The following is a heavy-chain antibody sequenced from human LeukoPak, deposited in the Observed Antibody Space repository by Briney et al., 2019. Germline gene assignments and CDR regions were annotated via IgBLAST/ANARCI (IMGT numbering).Heavy chain of an antibody. Sequence: GGSLRLSCAASGFTFSSYSMNWVRQAPGKGLEWVSSISSSSSYIYYAVSVKGRFTISRDNAKNSLYLQMHSLRAEDTAVYYCARDLAAASYWGQGTLVTVSS. CDR1: GFTFSSYS. D-gene: IGHD6-13*01. V-gene: IGHV3-21*01. CDR3: ARDLAAASY. J-gene: IGHJ4*02. CDR2: ISSSSSYI.